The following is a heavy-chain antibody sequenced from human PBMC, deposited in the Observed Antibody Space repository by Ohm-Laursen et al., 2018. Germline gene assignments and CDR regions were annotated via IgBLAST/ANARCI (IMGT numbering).Heavy chain of an antibody. J-gene: IGHJ2*01. V-gene: IGHV3-7*01. CDR3: ARTTQYGEFIPWYFDL. CDR2: IKQDGSEK. Sequence: SLRLSCTASGFTFSNYWMSWVRQAPGKGLEWVANIKQDGSEKYYVDSVTGRFTLSRDDAKNSLYLQMNSLRAEGTALYYCARTTQYGEFIPWYFDLWGRGTLVTVSS. D-gene: IGHD4-17*01. CDR1: GFTFSNYW.